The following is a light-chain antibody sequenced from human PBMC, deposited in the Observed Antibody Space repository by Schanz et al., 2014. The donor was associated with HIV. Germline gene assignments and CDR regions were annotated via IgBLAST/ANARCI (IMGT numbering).Light chain of an antibody. CDR2: DAS. Sequence: EVVLTQSPATLSLSPGERATLSCRASQSVSSYLVWYQQKPGQAPRLLIYDASNRATGIPARFSGSGSGTDFTLTISSLEPEDFAVYYCQQYGSSPWTFGQGTRVDVK. CDR3: QQYGSSPWT. J-gene: IGKJ1*01. V-gene: IGKV3-11*01. CDR1: QSVSSY.